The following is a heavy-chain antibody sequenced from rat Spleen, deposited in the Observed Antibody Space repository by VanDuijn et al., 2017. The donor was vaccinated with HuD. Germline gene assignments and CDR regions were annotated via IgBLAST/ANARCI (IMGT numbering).Heavy chain of an antibody. V-gene: IGHV2S8*01. Sequence: QVQLKESGPGLVQPSQTLSLTCTVSGFSLSNYDVIWVRQPPGEGLEWIAAISSGGNTYYNSALKSRLTISRDTSKSQVFLKMNSLQTEDTAMYFCARSAKYYYDGSYYYVHFDYWGQGVMVTVSS. J-gene: IGHJ2*01. CDR1: GFSLSNYD. CDR2: ISSGGNT. CDR3: ARSAKYYYDGSYYYVHFDY. D-gene: IGHD1-12*02.